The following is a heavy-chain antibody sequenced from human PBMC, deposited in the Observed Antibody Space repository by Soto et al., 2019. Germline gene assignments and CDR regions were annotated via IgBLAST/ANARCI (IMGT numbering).Heavy chain of an antibody. CDR2: ISGSGGST. CDR3: AKPYYDFWSGYYTDHFDY. J-gene: IGHJ4*02. V-gene: IGHV3-23*01. CDR1: GFTFSSYA. D-gene: IGHD3-3*01. Sequence: GGSLRLSCAASGFTFSSYAMSWVRQAPGKGLEWVSAISGSGGSTYYADSVKGRFTISRDNSKNTLYLQMNSLRAEDTAVYYCAKPYYDFWSGYYTDHFDYWGQGTLVTVPQ.